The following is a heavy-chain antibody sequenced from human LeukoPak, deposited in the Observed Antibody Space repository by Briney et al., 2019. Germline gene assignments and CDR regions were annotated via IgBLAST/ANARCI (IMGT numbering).Heavy chain of an antibody. CDR2: IYSGGST. CDR3: ATGERMVRGDGVDY. V-gene: IGHV3-66*01. CDR1: GFTVSSNY. D-gene: IGHD3-10*01. J-gene: IGHJ4*02. Sequence: GGSLRLSCAASGFTVSSNYMSWVRQAPGKGLERVSVIYSGGSTYYADSVKGRFTISRDNSKNTLYLQMNSLRAEDTAVYFCATGERMVRGDGVDYWGQGTLVTVSS.